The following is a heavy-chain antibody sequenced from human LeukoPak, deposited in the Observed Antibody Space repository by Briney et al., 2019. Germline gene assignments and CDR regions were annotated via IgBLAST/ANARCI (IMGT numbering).Heavy chain of an antibody. D-gene: IGHD1-26*01. CDR1: GFSFTIYG. CDR3: ARDVDTTSHYSRFDP. V-gene: IGHV3-33*01. CDR2: LWNDGTRK. J-gene: IGHJ5*02. Sequence: GRSLRLSCAASGFSFTIYGMHWVRQAPGKGLEWVAVLWNDGTRKYYADSVKGRFTVSRDISENTFYLQMNSLRADDTAVYYCARDVDTTSHYSRFDPWGQGTLVTVSS.